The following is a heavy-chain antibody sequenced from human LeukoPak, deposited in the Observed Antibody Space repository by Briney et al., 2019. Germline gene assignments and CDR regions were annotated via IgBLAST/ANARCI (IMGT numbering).Heavy chain of an antibody. CDR3: ARGVVVPAAMGGDY. CDR2: IYYSGST. Sequence: SETLSLTCTISGGSISSYYWSWIRQPPGKGLEWIGYIYYSGSTYYNPSLKSRVTISVDTSKNQFSLKLSSVTAADTAVYYCARGVVVPAAMGGDYWGQGTLVTVSS. D-gene: IGHD2-2*01. J-gene: IGHJ4*02. CDR1: GGSISSYY. V-gene: IGHV4-59*08.